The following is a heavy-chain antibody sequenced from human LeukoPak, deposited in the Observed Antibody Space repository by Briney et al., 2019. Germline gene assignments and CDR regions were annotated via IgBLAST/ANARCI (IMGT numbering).Heavy chain of an antibody. V-gene: IGHV3-9*01. CDR1: GFTFGDYA. J-gene: IGHJ6*02. D-gene: IGHD3-22*01. Sequence: GGSLRLSCAASGFTFGDYAIHWVRQAPGKGLEWVSGISWKSDIIDYADSVAGRFTISRDNAKSSLYLQMNNLRPDDTAVYYCARDASQTGGYYDSSGSDYYYYGMDVWGQGTTVTVSS. CDR3: ARDASQTGGYYDSSGSDYYYYGMDV. CDR2: ISWKSDII.